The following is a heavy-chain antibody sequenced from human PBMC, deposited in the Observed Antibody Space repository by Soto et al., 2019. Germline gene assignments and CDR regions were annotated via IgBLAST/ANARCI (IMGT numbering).Heavy chain of an antibody. CDR3: ASPSCSSTSCYATEY. Sequence: SLRLSCAASGFTFSDQYMDWVRQAPGKGLEWVGRIRNKANSYTTEYAASVKGRFTISRDDSKNSQFLQMNSLKTEDTAVYYCASPSCSSTSCYATEYWGQGTLVTVSS. CDR2: IRNKANSYTT. D-gene: IGHD2-2*01. CDR1: GFTFSDQY. J-gene: IGHJ4*02. V-gene: IGHV3-72*01.